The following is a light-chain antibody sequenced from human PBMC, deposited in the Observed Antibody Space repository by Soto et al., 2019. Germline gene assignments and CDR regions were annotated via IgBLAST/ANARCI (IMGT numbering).Light chain of an antibody. V-gene: IGKV3-11*01. CDR3: QKRSNWPLT. Sequence: EIVLTQSPATLSLSPGERATLSCRASQSVSSYLAWYQQKPGQAPRLLIYDASNRATGIPARFSGSGSGPDFTLTISSLEPEDFAVYYCQKRSNWPLTFGGGTKVEIK. J-gene: IGKJ4*01. CDR1: QSVSSY. CDR2: DAS.